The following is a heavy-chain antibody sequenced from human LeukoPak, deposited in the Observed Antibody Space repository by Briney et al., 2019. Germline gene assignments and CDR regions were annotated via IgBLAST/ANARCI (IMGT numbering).Heavy chain of an antibody. CDR2: IWYDGSNK. V-gene: IGHV3-33*01. CDR1: GFTFSSYG. J-gene: IGHJ6*02. CDR3: ARETPPGYYGSGPSYYYYGIDV. D-gene: IGHD3-10*01. Sequence: GRSLRLSCAASGFTFSSYGMHWVRQAPGKGLEWVAVIWYDGSNKYYADSVKGRFTISRDNSKNTLYLQMNSLRAEDTAVYYCARETPPGYYGSGPSYYYYGIDVWGQGTTVTVSS.